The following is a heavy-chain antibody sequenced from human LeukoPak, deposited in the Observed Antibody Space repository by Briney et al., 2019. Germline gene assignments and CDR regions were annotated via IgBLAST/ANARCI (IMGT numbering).Heavy chain of an antibody. CDR2: XXXXGST. CDR1: GGSFSGYY. CDR3: ARGLGIVVVPAAKVCWYFDL. V-gene: IGHV4-34*01. D-gene: IGHD2-2*01. Sequence: SETLSLTCAVYGGSFSGYYWSWIRQPPGKGLXXXXXXXXXGSTNYNPSLKSRVTISVDTSKNQFSLKLSSVTAADTAVYYCARGLGIVVVPAAKVCWYFDLWGRGTLVTVSS. J-gene: IGHJ2*01.